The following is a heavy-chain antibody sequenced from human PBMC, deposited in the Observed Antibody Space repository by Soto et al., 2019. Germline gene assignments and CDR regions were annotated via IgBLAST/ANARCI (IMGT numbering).Heavy chain of an antibody. Sequence: GGSLRLSCAASGFTFSSYGMHWVRQAPGKGLEWVAVISYDGSNKYYVDSVKGRFTISRDNSKNTLYLQMNSLRAEDTAVYYCAKDHHFDYWGQGTLVTVSS. J-gene: IGHJ4*02. CDR2: ISYDGSNK. V-gene: IGHV3-30*18. CDR1: GFTFSSYG. CDR3: AKDHHFDY.